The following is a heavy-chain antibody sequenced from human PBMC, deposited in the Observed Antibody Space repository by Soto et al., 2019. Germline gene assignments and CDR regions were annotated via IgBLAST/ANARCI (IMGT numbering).Heavy chain of an antibody. D-gene: IGHD6-19*01. V-gene: IGHV4-38-2*01. CDR2: MYHSGST. J-gene: IGHJ6*02. CDR1: GYSISSGYY. Sequence: SETLSLTCAVSGYSISSGYYWGWIRQPPGRGREWIGSMYHSGSTYYNPSLKSRVTISVDTSKNQFSLKLSSVTAADTAVYYCARVTETNSSGWFYYYYYGMDVWGQGTTVTVSS. CDR3: ARVTETNSSGWFYYYYYGMDV.